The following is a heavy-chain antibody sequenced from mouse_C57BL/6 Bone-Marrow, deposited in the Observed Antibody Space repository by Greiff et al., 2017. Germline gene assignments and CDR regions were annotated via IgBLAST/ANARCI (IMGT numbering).Heavy chain of an antibody. V-gene: IGHV1-50*01. CDR3: ARPGSSYGLAWFAY. Sequence: QVRLQQPGAELVKPGASVKLSCKASGYTFTSYWMQWVKQRPGQGLEWIGEIDPSDSYTNYNQKFKGKATLTVDTSSSTAYMQLSSLTSEDSAVYYCARPGSSYGLAWFAYWGQGTLVTVSA. J-gene: IGHJ3*01. CDR2: IDPSDSYT. CDR1: GYTFTSYW. D-gene: IGHD1-1*01.